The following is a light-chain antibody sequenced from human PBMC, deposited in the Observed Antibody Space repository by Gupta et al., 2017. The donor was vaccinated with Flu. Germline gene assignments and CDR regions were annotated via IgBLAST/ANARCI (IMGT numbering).Light chain of an antibody. CDR1: SSDVGGYNY. V-gene: IGLV2-8*01. CDR3: SSYAGSNIL. Sequence: QSALTQTPSASGSPGQSVTISCTGTSSDVGGYNYVSWYQQHPGKAPKLMIYEVSKRPSGVPDRFSGSKSGNTASLTVSWLQAEDEADYYCSSYAGSNILFGGGTKLTVL. J-gene: IGLJ2*01. CDR2: EVS.